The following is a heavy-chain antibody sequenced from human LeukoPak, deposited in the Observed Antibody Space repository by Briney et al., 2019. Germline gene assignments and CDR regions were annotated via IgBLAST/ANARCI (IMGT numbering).Heavy chain of an antibody. V-gene: IGHV1-18*01. J-gene: IGHJ5*02. CDR3: ARIFIAADGDNWFDP. Sequence: ASVKVSCKASGYTFTSYGISWVRQAPGQGLEWMGWISTDNGKTNYAQKLQGRVTMTTDTSTSTAYMELRSLRSDDTAVYYCARIFIAADGDNWFDPWGQGTLVTVSS. D-gene: IGHD6-13*01. CDR2: ISTDNGKT. CDR1: GYTFTSYG.